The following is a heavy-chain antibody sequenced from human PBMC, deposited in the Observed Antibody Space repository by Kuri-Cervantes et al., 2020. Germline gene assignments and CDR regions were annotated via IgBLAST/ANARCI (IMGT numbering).Heavy chain of an antibody. J-gene: IGHJ4*02. D-gene: IGHD1-26*01. CDR2: ISGSGSTI. CDR3: ARGALQWELLTGYFDY. V-gene: IGHV3-23*01. CDR1: GFTFSSYA. Sequence: GESLKISCAASGFTFSSYAMSWVRQAPGKGLEWVSAISGSGSTIYYADSVKGRFTISRDNAKNSLYLQMNSLRAEDTAVYYCARGALQWELLTGYFDYWGQGTLVTVSS.